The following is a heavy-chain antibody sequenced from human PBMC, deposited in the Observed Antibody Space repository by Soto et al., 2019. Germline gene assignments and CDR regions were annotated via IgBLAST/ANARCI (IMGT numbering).Heavy chain of an antibody. J-gene: IGHJ4*02. CDR2: INSDGSST. Sequence: EVQLVESGGGLVQPGGSLRLSCAASGFTFSSYWMHWVRQAPGKGLVWVSRINSDGSSTSYADSVKGRFTISRDNAKNTLYLQMNSLRAEDTAVYYCARGGVGRYCSSTSCSTWVFDYWGQGTLFTVSS. D-gene: IGHD2-2*02. CDR1: GFTFSSYW. V-gene: IGHV3-74*01. CDR3: ARGGVGRYCSSTSCSTWVFDY.